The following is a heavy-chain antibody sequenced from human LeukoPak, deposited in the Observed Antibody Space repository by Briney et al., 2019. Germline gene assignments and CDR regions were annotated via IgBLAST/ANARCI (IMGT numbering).Heavy chain of an antibody. V-gene: IGHV1-8*01. CDR3: ARASSSWYSYYYGMDV. CDR2: MNPNSGNT. Sequence: ASVTVSCTASGYTFTSYDINWVRPATGQGLEWMGWMNPNSGNTGYAQKFQGRVTMTRNTSISTAYMELSSLRSEDTAVYYCARASSSWYSYYYGMDVWGQGTTVTVSS. D-gene: IGHD6-13*01. J-gene: IGHJ6*02. CDR1: GYTFTSYD.